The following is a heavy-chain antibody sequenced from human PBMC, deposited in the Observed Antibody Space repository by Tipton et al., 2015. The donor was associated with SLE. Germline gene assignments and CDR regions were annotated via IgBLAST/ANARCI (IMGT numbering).Heavy chain of an antibody. D-gene: IGHD1/OR15-1a*01. V-gene: IGHV4-34*01. CDR1: GGSFSGYY. J-gene: IGHJ6*03. CDR2: INQSGST. CDR3: ARRTYYYSYMDV. Sequence: LRLSCAVYGGSFSGYYWSWIRQPPGKGLEWIGEINQSGSTNHNPSLKSRVTILVDTSKNQFSLKLSSVTAADTAVYYCARRTYYYSYMDVWGKGTTVTVSS.